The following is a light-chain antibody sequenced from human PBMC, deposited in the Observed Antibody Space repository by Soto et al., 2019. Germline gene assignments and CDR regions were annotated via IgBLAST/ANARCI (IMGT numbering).Light chain of an antibody. CDR1: SSDVGAYNS. V-gene: IGLV2-14*01. Sequence: QSALTQPASVSGSPGQSITISCTGTSSDVGAYNSVSWYQQYPGKAPKLMIYDVSNRPSGVSDRFSGSKSGNTASLTISGLQAEDEADYYCSSYGSTLFVFGTGTRSPS. CDR2: DVS. J-gene: IGLJ1*01. CDR3: SSYGSTLFV.